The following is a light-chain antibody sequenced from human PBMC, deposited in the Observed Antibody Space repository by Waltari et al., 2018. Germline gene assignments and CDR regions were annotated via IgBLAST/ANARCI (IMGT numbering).Light chain of an antibody. J-gene: IGKJ4*01. V-gene: IGKV3-11*01. CDR3: QQRRTWPLT. CDR1: HSVSNL. CDR2: DAS. Sequence: EVVLTQSPATLSLSPGERATLSCRASHSVSNLLAWYQQKPGQAPRLLIYDASSTATGIPARFSGSGSGTDFTLTISSLEPEDFAVYYCQQRRTWPLTFGGGTTVEI.